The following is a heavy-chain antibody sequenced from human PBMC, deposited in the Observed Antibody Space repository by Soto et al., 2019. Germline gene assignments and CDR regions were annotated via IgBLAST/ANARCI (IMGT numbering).Heavy chain of an antibody. Sequence: SVKVSCKTSGVTFSSYAISWVRQAPGQGLEWMGGIIPIFGTANYAQKFQGRVTITADESTSTAYMELSSLRSEDTAVYYCARDRGNYYGSGSYHLLRDYYGMDVWGQGTTVTVSS. J-gene: IGHJ6*02. CDR2: IIPIFGTA. D-gene: IGHD3-10*01. CDR3: ARDRGNYYGSGSYHLLRDYYGMDV. CDR1: GVTFSSYA. V-gene: IGHV1-69*13.